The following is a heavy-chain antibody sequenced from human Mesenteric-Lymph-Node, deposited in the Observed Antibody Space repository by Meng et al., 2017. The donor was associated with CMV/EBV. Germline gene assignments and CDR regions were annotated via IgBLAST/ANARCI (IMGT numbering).Heavy chain of an antibody. D-gene: IGHD3-10*01. CDR3: ATEIRGGGWFDP. CDR1: GGSFSGYY. V-gene: IGHV4-34*01. Sequence: GSLRLSCAVYGGSFSGYYWSWIRQPPGKGLEWIGEINHSGSTNYNPSLKSRVTISVDTSKNQFSLNLRSVTAADTAVYYCATEIRGGGWFDPWGQGTLVTVSS. CDR2: INHSGST. J-gene: IGHJ5*02.